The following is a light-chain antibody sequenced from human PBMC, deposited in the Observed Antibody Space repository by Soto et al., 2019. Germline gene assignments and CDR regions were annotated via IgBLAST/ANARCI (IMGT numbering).Light chain of an antibody. CDR1: QSVRND. CDR3: QQRTIWPPT. V-gene: IGKV3-11*01. Sequence: EIVLTQSPATLSLSPGERATLSCRASQSVRNDLVWYHQKPGQAPRVLIYSASNRATGIPARFSGSGSETDFTLTISSLEAEDFAVYYCQQRTIWPPTFGGGTKLEMK. CDR2: SAS. J-gene: IGKJ4*01.